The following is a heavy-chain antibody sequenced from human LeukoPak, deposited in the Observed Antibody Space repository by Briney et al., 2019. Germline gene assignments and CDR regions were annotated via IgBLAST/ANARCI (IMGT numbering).Heavy chain of an antibody. CDR2: IKQDESEK. CDR3: ARDKIEGPTKLDY. J-gene: IGHJ4*02. Sequence: GGSLRLSCAASGFTFSSYRMSGVRQAPGKGLEWVANIKQDESEKYYVDSLKGRFTISRDNAKNSLYLQMNSLRAEDTAVYYCARDKIEGPTKLDYWGQGILVTVSS. V-gene: IGHV3-7*01. D-gene: IGHD1-1*01. CDR1: GFTFSSYR.